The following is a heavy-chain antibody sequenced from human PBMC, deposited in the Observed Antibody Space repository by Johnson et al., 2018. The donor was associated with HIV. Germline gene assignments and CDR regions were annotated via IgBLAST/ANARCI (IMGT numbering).Heavy chain of an antibody. CDR1: GFTVSSNY. CDR3: ARGLTGEQVDI. Sequence: VQLVESGGGLVQPGGSLRLSCAASGFTVSSNYMSWVRQAPGKGLAWVSVLSRGGTTYSADSVTGRFTISRDNSTNTLSLQMNSLRAEDTAVYYCARGLTGEQVDIWGQGTMVTVSS. J-gene: IGHJ3*02. CDR2: LSRGGTT. D-gene: IGHD3-16*01. V-gene: IGHV3-66*01.